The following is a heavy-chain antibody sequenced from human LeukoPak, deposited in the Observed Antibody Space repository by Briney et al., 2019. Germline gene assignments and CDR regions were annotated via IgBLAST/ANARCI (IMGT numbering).Heavy chain of an antibody. D-gene: IGHD3-22*01. J-gene: IGHJ4*02. Sequence: GGSLRLSCTASGFTFGDYAMSWFRQAPGKGLEWVSAISGSGGSTYYADSVKGRFTISRDNSKNTLYLQMNSLRAEDTAVYYCAKDKSITMIVVVTGFFDYWGQGTLVTISS. CDR2: ISGSGGST. CDR1: GFTFGDYA. V-gene: IGHV3-23*01. CDR3: AKDKSITMIVVVTGFFDY.